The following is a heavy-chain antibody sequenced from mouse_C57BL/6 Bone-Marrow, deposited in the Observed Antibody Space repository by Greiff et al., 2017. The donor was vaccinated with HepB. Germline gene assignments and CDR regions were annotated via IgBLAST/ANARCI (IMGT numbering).Heavy chain of an antibody. Sequence: EVQLVESGPGMVKPSQSLSLTCTVTGYSITSGYDWHWIRHFPGNKLEWMGYISYSGSTNYNPSLKSRISITHDTSKNHFFLKLNSVTTEDTATYYCARGLAGYYFDYWGQGTTLTVSS. CDR1: GYSITSGYD. J-gene: IGHJ2*01. D-gene: IGHD6-1*01. CDR3: ARGLAGYYFDY. CDR2: ISYSGST. V-gene: IGHV3-1*01.